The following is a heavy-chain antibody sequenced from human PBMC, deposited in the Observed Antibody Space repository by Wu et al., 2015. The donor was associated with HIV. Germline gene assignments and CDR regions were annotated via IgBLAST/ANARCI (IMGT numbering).Heavy chain of an antibody. CDR2: INPNSAGT. CDR1: GYTFTDYY. V-gene: IGHV1-2*02. J-gene: IGHJ4*02. CDR3: ARDDCSRSSCPXFDY. D-gene: IGHD2-2*01. Sequence: QVQLVQSGAEVKKPGSSVKVSCRASGYTFTDYYIHWVRQAPGQGLEWMGWINPNSAGTNSAQKFQGRVTLTRDTSINTAYMELSRLRSDDTAVYYCARDDCSRSSCPXFDYWGQGTLVTVSS.